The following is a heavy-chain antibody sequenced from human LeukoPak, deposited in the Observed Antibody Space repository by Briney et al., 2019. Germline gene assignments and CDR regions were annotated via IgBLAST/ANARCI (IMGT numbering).Heavy chain of an antibody. CDR1: GFTFSNAW. J-gene: IGHJ4*02. CDR2: IRSSSRTI. CDR3: ARDGSGRVPEMSAPDY. Sequence: GGSLRLSCADSGFTFSNAWMSWVRQAPGKGLEWLSYIRSSSRTIYYADSVKGRFTISRDNAKNSLYLQMNSLRAEDTAVYYCARDGSGRVPEMSAPDYWGQGILVTVSS. D-gene: IGHD3-10*01. V-gene: IGHV3-48*01.